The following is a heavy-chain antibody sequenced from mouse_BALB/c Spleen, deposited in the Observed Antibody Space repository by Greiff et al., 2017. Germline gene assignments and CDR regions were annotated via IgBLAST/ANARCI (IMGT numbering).Heavy chain of an antibody. V-gene: IGHV1S137*01. Sequence: QVQLKESGAELVRPGVSVKISCKGSGYTFTDYAMHWVKQSHAKSLEWIGVISTYYGDASYNQKFKGKATMTVDKSSSTAYMELARLPSEDSAIYYCAGDYGRAWFAYWGQGTLVTVSA. J-gene: IGHJ3*01. CDR3: AGDYGRAWFAY. CDR1: GYTFTDYA. D-gene: IGHD1-1*01. CDR2: ISTYYGDA.